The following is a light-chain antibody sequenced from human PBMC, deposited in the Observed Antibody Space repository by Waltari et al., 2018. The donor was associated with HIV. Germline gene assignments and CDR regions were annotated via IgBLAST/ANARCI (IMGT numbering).Light chain of an antibody. V-gene: IGLV2-23*02. CDR3: CSYAGSSTLV. CDR1: SSDVGIYNF. J-gene: IGLJ2*01. CDR2: VVT. Sequence: QSALTQPASVSGSPGQSITISCTGTSSDVGIYNFVSWYQQHPGKAPKLMVYVVTNRPSGVSNRFSGSKSGNTASLTISGLQAEDEADYYCCSYAGSSTLVFGGGTKLTVL.